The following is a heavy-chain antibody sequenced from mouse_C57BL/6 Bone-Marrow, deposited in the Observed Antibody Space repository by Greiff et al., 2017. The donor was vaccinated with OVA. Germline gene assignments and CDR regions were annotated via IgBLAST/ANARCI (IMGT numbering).Heavy chain of an antibody. CDR3: TRDYGSSYGWYFDY. V-gene: IGHV1-15*01. J-gene: IGHJ2*01. Sequence: QVQLQQSGAELVRPGASVTLSCKASGYTFTDYEMHWVKQTPVHGLEWIGSIDPETGGTAYNQKFKGKAILTADKSSSTAYMELRSLTSEDSAVYYWTRDYGSSYGWYFDYWGQGTTLTVSS. CDR1: GYTFTDYE. D-gene: IGHD1-1*01. CDR2: IDPETGGT.